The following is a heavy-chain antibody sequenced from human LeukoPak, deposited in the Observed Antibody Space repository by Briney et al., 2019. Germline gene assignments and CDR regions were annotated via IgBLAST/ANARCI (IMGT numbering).Heavy chain of an antibody. J-gene: IGHJ3*02. Sequence: SETLSLTCTVSGYSISTGYFWGWIRQPPGKGLEWIGSIFRGSTYYNPSLKSRVTISVDTSKNQFSLKLSSVTAADTAVYYCARQIPGDALDIWGQGTMVTVSS. CDR1: GYSISTGYF. CDR2: IFRGST. CDR3: ARQIPGDALDI. V-gene: IGHV4-38-2*02.